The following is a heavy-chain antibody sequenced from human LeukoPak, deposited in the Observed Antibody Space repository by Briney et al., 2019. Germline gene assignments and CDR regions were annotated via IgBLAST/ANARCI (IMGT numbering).Heavy chain of an antibody. CDR1: GFTFSSYA. D-gene: IGHD1-14*01. J-gene: IGHJ4*02. CDR2: ISGSGGST. V-gene: IGHV3-23*01. CDR3: TTGIGNYYYY. Sequence: GGSLRLSCAASGFTFSSYAMNWVRQAPGKGLEWVSSISGSGGSTYYADSVKGRFTISRDNAKNTLYLQMDSLRAEDTAVYYCTTGIGNYYYYWGQGTLVTAAS.